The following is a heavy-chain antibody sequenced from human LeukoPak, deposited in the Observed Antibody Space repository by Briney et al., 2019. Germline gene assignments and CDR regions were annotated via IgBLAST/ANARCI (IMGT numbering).Heavy chain of an antibody. V-gene: IGHV3-23*01. CDR2: ISGSGGST. CDR1: GFTFSNYA. Sequence: GGSLRLSCAASGFTFSNYAMSWVRQAPGKGLEWVSPISGSGGSTYYADSVKGRFTISRDNSKNTLYLQMNSLRAEDTAVYYCAKGWVVPAATPFFDYWGQGALVTVSS. D-gene: IGHD2-2*01. CDR3: AKGWVVPAATPFFDY. J-gene: IGHJ4*02.